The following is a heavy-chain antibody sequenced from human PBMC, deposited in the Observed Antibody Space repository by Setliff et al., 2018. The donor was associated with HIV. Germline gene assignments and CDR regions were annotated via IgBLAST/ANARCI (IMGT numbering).Heavy chain of an antibody. CDR2: INPSGGST. D-gene: IGHD6-6*01. CDR1: GYTFTSYY. J-gene: IGHJ3*02. CDR3: ARDPTGGAARPLGGDAFDI. Sequence: ASVKVSCKASGYTFTSYYIHWVRQAPGQGLEWMGRINPSGGSTSYAQKFQGRVTMTRDTSTSTVYMELSSLRSEDTAMYYCARDPTGGAARPLGGDAFDIWGQGTMVTVSS. V-gene: IGHV1-46*01.